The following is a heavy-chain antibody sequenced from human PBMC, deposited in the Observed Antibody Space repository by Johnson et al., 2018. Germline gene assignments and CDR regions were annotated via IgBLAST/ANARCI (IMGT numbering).Heavy chain of an antibody. D-gene: IGHD6-13*01. CDR2: TSNDEGIK. V-gene: IGHV3-30*03. J-gene: IGHJ4*02. Sequence: QVQLVESGGGVVQPGGSLRLSCSASGFSFSNHVMHWVSQAPGKGLEWVAVTSNDEGIKYYEDSVKGRFTISRDNSKGTLYLQMNSLRAEDTAVYYCVRDGPVLYSSSWYGYFDNWGQGTLVTVSS. CDR3: VRDGPVLYSSSWYGYFDN. CDR1: GFSFSNHV.